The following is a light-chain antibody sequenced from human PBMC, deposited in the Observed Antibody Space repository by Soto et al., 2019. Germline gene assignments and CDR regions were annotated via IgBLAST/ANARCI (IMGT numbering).Light chain of an antibody. CDR3: QRYGTSFS. CDR2: DAS. J-gene: IGKJ4*01. V-gene: IGKV3-20*01. Sequence: EIVLTQSPGTLSLSPGDRATLSCRASQSVYNNYLAWYQQKPGQAPRLLIYDASARFTGIPDRFSGSGSGTEFTLTISRLEPEAFAVYYCQRYGTSFSFGGGTKVEIK. CDR1: QSVYNNY.